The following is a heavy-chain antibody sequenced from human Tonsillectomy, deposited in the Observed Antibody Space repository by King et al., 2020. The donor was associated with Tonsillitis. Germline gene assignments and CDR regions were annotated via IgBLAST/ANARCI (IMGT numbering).Heavy chain of an antibody. CDR3: ARDVGLAVAAAGSLNS. D-gene: IGHD6-13*01. J-gene: IGHJ4*02. CDR2: ISYDGTNK. CDR1: GFTFSNYA. V-gene: IGHV3-30-3*01. Sequence: VQLVESGGGVVQPGRSLRLSCAASGFTFSNYAMHWVRQAPGKGLEWVAVISYDGTNKYYADSVKGRLTSSRDNAKHTLYLQMNSLSADDTAVYYCARDVGLAVAAAGSLNSWGQGTLVTVSS.